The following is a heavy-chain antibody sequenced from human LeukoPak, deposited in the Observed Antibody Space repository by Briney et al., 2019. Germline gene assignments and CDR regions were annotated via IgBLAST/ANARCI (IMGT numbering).Heavy chain of an antibody. V-gene: IGHV3-23*01. J-gene: IGHJ3*02. CDR2: ISGSGGST. D-gene: IGHD1-26*01. CDR3: AKYTVEWELLPLAFDI. CDR1: GFTFSSYA. Sequence: PGGSLRLSCAASGFTFSSYAMSWVRQAPGKGLEWGSAISGSGGSTYYADSVKGRFTISRDNSKNTLYLQMNSLRAEDTAVYYCAKYTVEWELLPLAFDIWGQGTMVTVSS.